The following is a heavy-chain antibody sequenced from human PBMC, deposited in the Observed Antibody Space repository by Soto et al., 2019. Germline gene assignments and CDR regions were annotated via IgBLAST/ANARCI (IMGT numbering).Heavy chain of an antibody. CDR2: ISGSGGST. D-gene: IGHD6-6*01. CDR3: AKDRRRYSSSDYYFDY. CDR1: GFTFSSYA. V-gene: IGHV3-23*01. J-gene: IGHJ4*02. Sequence: SLRLSCASSGFTFSSYAMSWVRQAPGKGLEWVSAISGSGGSTYYADSVKGRFTISRDNSKNTLYLQMNSLRAEDTAVYYCAKDRRRYSSSDYYFDYWGQGTLVTVSS.